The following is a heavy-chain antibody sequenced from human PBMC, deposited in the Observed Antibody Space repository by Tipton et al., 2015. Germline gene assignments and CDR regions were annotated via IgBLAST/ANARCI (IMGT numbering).Heavy chain of an antibody. Sequence: QSGPEVKKPGASVKVSCKASGYTLTRNGISWVRQAPGQGLEWMGWFNIFNGKTNYAEKFQSRVTMTTDTSTSTAYMELRSLRSDDTAVYYCARDVSYCSGGWCYSYLGYWGQGTLVTVS. CDR1: GYTLTRNG. CDR3: ARDVSYCSGGWCYSYLGY. D-gene: IGHD2-15*01. V-gene: IGHV1-18*01. CDR2: FNIFNGKT. J-gene: IGHJ4*02.